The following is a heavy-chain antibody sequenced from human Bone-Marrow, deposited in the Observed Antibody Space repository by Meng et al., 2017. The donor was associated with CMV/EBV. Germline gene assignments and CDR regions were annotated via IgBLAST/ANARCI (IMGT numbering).Heavy chain of an antibody. J-gene: IGHJ4*02. Sequence: GGSLRLSCAASGFTFSSYAMHWVRQAPGKGLEWVAVISYDGSNKYYADSVKGRFTVSRDNSKNTLYLQMNSLRAEDTAVYYCARVTGSGSNYYWGQGTLVTVSS. CDR3: ARVTGSGSNYY. V-gene: IGHV3-30*04. CDR2: ISYDGSNK. CDR1: GFTFSSYA. D-gene: IGHD3-10*01.